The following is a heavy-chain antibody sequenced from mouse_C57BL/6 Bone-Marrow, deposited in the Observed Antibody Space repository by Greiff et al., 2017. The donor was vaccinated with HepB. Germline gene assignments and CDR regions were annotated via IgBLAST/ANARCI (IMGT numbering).Heavy chain of an antibody. CDR2: FDPENGDT. D-gene: IGHD2-5*01. CDR3: TIRSNYYFDY. V-gene: IGHV14-4*01. CDR1: GFNIKDDY. Sequence: DVKLQESGAELVRPGASVKLSCTASGFNIKDDYMHWVKQRPEQGLEWIGWFDPENGDTEYASKFQGKATITADTSSNTAYLQLSSLTSEDTAVYYCTIRSNYYFDYWGQGTTLTVSS. J-gene: IGHJ2*01.